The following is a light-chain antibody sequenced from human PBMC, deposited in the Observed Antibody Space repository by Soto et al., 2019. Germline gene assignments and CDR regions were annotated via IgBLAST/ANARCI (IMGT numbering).Light chain of an antibody. V-gene: IGKV1-39*01. J-gene: IGKJ4*01. CDR2: AAS. CDR3: QQSYSTPRT. Sequence: DIQMTQSPSLLSASLGARVNMTGRAKWSINRYLSWYQQKPGKAPNLLIYAASSLQSGVPSRFSGSGSGTDFTLTISSLQPEGFATYYCQQSYSTPRTFGGGTKVDIK. CDR1: WSINRY.